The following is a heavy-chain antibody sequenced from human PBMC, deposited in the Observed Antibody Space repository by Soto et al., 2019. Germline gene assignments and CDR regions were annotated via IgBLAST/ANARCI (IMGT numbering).Heavy chain of an antibody. CDR1: GFTFSHYA. J-gene: IGHJ5*02. CDR2: ISYDGSKK. D-gene: IGHD6-19*01. CDR3: ERDVAGKNWFGP. Sequence: QVQLVESGGGVVQPGRSLRLSCAASGFTFSHYAMHWVRQAPGKGLEWVAIISYDGSKKYYGDSVKGRFTISRDNSKNSLYLRKHNLRVADTAVYYCERDVAGKNWFGPWGQGTQVTVSS. V-gene: IGHV3-30-3*01.